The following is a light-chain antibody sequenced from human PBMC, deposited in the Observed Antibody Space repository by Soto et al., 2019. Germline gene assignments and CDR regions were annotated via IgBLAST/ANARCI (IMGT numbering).Light chain of an antibody. Sequence: QSVLTQPASVSGSPGQSITISCTGTSSDVGAYNYVSWYQQHPGEAPKLMIFGVSNRPSGVSNRFSGSKSGNTASLTISGFQAEDEADYYCSSFSSSSTRYLLGTGTKVTVL. CDR2: GVS. J-gene: IGLJ1*01. CDR3: SSFSSSSTRYL. CDR1: SSDVGAYNY. V-gene: IGLV2-14*01.